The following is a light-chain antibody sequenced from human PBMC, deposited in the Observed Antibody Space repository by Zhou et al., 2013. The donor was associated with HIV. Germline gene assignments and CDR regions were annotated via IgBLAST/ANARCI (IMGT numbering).Light chain of an antibody. CDR2: ANS. Sequence: QSVLTQPPSVSEAPGQRVTLSCTGSTSNIGAGYDVHWYQQLPGTAPKLLIYANSDRPSGVPDRFSGSKSGTSASLAITGLQAEDDADYYCQSYDSSLSGVVFGGGTKLTVL. CDR3: QSYDSSLSGVV. CDR1: TSNIGAGYD. J-gene: IGLJ2*01. V-gene: IGLV1-40*01.